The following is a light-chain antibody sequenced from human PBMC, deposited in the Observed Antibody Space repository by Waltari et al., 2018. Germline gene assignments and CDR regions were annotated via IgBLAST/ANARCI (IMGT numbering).Light chain of an antibody. CDR3: QKYASLPAT. J-gene: IGKJ1*01. CDR1: QRVSRS. V-gene: IGKV3-20*01. CDR2: DTS. Sequence: VLTQSPGTLSLSPGDGATLSCRASQRVSRSLAWYQQKPGQAPRLLIYDTSRRATGIPDRFSGSGSGTDFSLTISRLEPEDFAMYYCQKYASLPATFGQGTKVEIK.